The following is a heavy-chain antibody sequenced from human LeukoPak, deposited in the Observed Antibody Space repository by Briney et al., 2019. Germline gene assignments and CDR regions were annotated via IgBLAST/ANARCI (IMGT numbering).Heavy chain of an antibody. V-gene: IGHV3-30*02. CDR3: ARDRFLSGSYDY. CDR1: GFTFSSYG. CDR2: IRYDGSNK. D-gene: IGHD1-26*01. J-gene: IGHJ4*02. Sequence: PGGSLRLSCAASGFTFSSYGMHWVRQAPGKGLEWVAFIRYDGSNKYYADCVKGRFTISRDNAKNSLYLQMNSLRAEDTAVYYCARDRFLSGSYDYWGQGTLVTVSS.